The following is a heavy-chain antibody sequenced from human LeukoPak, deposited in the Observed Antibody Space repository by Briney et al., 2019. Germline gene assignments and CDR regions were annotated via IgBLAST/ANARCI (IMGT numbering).Heavy chain of an antibody. D-gene: IGHD2-21*02. CDR2: IYYTGST. J-gene: IGHJ4*02. CDR3: ARRRRWLLGYFDY. CDR1: GASISSTPYY. Sequence: SETLSLTCAVSGASISSTPYYWGWIRQPPGKGLEWIGNIYYTGSTYYNASLQSRVTISIDTSKNQFSLRLNSVTAADTAMYYCARRRRWLLGYFDYWGQGTLVTVSS. V-gene: IGHV4-39*01.